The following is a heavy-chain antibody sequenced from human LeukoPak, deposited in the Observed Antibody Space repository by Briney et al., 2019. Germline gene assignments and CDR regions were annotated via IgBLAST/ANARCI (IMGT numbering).Heavy chain of an antibody. CDR2: IFYSGST. J-gene: IGHJ4*02. D-gene: IGHD5-18*01. CDR1: GGSISTSNYY. CDR3: ARGSKRIQLWLRDYYFDY. Sequence: SETLSLTCTVSGGSISTSNYYWGWIRQPPGKGLEWIGNIFYSGSTYYSPSLKSRVTISLDTSRNQFSLKLTSVTAADTAVYYCARGSKRIQLWLRDYYFDYWGQGTLVTVSS. V-gene: IGHV4-39*07.